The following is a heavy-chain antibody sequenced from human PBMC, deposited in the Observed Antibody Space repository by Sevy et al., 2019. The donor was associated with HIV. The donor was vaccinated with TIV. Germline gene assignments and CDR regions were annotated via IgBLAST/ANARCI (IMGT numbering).Heavy chain of an antibody. Sequence: ASVKVSCKVSGYTLTELSMHWVRQAPGKGLEWMGGFDPEDGETIYAQKFQGRVTMTEDTSKDTAYMEVSSLRSEDTAVYYCAPVGKEPRGWEGLLQYGSGSYYNYYYYYGMDVWGQGTTVTVSS. CDR1: GYTLTELS. CDR2: FDPEDGET. CDR3: APVGKEPRGWEGLLQYGSGSYYNYYYYYGMDV. D-gene: IGHD3-10*01. V-gene: IGHV1-24*01. J-gene: IGHJ6*02.